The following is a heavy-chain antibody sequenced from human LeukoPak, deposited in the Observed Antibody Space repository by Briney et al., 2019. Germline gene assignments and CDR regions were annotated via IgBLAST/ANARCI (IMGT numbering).Heavy chain of an antibody. V-gene: IGHV1-2*02. CDR2: INPNSGGT. CDR1: GYTFTGYY. Sequence: ASVKVSCKASGYTFTGYYMHWVRQAPGQGLEWMGWINPNSGGTNYAQKFQGRVTMTRDTSISTAHMELSRLRSDDTAVYYCARGLATYDSSGYTAFDIWGQGTMVTVSS. J-gene: IGHJ3*02. CDR3: ARGLATYDSSGYTAFDI. D-gene: IGHD3-22*01.